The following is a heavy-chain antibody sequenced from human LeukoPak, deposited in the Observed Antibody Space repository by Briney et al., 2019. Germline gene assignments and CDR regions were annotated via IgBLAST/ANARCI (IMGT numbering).Heavy chain of an antibody. CDR3: ARDVGYCSGGSCYSDNWFDP. Sequence: PSETLSLTCTVSGGSISSGSYYWSWIRQPAGKGLEWIGSIYYSGSTYYNPSLKSRVTISVDTSKNQFSLKLSSVTAADTAVYYCARDVGYCSGGSCYSDNWFDPWGQGTLVTVSS. V-gene: IGHV4-39*07. D-gene: IGHD2-15*01. CDR2: IYYSGST. CDR1: GGSISSGSYY. J-gene: IGHJ5*02.